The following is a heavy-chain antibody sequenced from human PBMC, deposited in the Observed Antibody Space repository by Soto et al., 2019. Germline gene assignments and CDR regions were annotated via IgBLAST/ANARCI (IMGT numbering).Heavy chain of an antibody. V-gene: IGHV1-18*01. D-gene: IGHD3-3*01. Sequence: SVQVSCKASGYTLSNYGISGVRQAPGKGLEWMGWSSTYNGNTKYAKKFQGRVTMTTDTSTSTAYMELRSLRSDDTAVYYCVRDHHDFSSDYHYYHMDVWGKGTTVTVSS. J-gene: IGHJ6*03. CDR3: VRDHHDFSSDYHYYHMDV. CDR1: GYTLSNYG. CDR2: SSTYNGNT.